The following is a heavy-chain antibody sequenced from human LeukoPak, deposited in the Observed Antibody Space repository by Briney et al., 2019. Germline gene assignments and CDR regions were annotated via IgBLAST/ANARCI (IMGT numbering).Heavy chain of an antibody. D-gene: IGHD6-13*01. CDR1: GGSISSSSYY. CDR2: IYYSGST. J-gene: IGHJ4*02. CDR3: ARHRDRGIAAAGIDY. Sequence: SETLSLTCTVSGGSISSSSYYWGWIRQPPGKGLEWIGSIYYSGSTYYNPSLKSRVTISVDTSKNQFSLKLSSVTAADTAVYYCARHRDRGIAAAGIDYWGQGTLVTVSS. V-gene: IGHV4-39*01.